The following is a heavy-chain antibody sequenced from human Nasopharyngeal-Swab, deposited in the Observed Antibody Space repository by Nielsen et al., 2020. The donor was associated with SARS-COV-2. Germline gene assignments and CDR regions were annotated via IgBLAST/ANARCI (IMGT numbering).Heavy chain of an antibody. D-gene: IGHD6-19*01. CDR3: ARSYSSGWYGGYFDY. J-gene: IGHJ4*02. V-gene: IGHV2-70*11. CDR2: IDWDDDK. Sequence: SGPTLVKPTQTLTLTCTFSGFSLSTSGMCVSWIRQPPGKALEWLARIDWDDDKYYNTSLKTRLTISKDTSKNQVVLTMTNMDPVDTATYYCARSYSSGWYGGYFDYWGQGTLVTVSS. CDR1: GFSLSTSGMC.